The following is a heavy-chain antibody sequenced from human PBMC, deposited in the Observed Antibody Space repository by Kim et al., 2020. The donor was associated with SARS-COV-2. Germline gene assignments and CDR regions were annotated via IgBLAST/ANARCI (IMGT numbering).Heavy chain of an antibody. Sequence: ASVKVSCKASGYTFTSYGISWVRQAPGQGLEWMGWISAYNGNTNYAQKLQGRVTMTTDTSTSTAYMELRSLRSDDTAVYYCARGSPATIWFGESPVDYWGQGTLVTVSS. CDR2: ISAYNGNT. CDR1: GYTFTSYG. V-gene: IGHV1-18*04. D-gene: IGHD3-10*01. CDR3: ARGSPATIWFGESPVDY. J-gene: IGHJ4*02.